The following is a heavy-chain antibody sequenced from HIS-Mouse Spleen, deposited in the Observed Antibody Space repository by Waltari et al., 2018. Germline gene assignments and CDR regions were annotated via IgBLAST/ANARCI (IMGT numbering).Heavy chain of an antibody. Sequence: QLQLQESGPGLVKPSETLSLTCTVSGGPISSSSYYWAWIRQPPGTGLEWIGSIYYSGSTYYNPSLKSRVTISVDTSKNQFSLKLSSVTAADTAVYYCAREIPYSSSWYDWYFDLWGRGTLVTVSS. CDR3: AREIPYSSSWYDWYFDL. J-gene: IGHJ2*01. D-gene: IGHD6-13*01. V-gene: IGHV4-39*07. CDR1: GGPISSSSYY. CDR2: IYYSGST.